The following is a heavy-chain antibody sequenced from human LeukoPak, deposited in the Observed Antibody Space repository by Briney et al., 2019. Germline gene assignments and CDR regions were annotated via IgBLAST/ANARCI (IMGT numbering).Heavy chain of an antibody. CDR2: ITGSSSSK. V-gene: IGHV3-48*01. CDR3: ARPTTSGCYPH. CDR1: GFTFSDYD. D-gene: IGHD6-19*01. Sequence: GGSLRPSCAASGFTFSDYDMYWIRQAPGTGLEWVSYITGSSSSKYYADSVKGRFTISRDNAKNSLYLQMNSLRAEDTAVYYCARPTTSGCYPHWGQGTMVTVSS. J-gene: IGHJ3*01.